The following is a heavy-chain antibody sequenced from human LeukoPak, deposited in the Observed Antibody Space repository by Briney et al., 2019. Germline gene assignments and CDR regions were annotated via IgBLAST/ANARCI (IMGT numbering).Heavy chain of an antibody. CDR3: ARRISGCSGGRCLYYFDY. D-gene: IGHD2-15*01. CDR1: GFTFSNAW. J-gene: IGHJ4*02. V-gene: IGHV3-15*01. CDR2: IKSKTDGGTT. Sequence: GGSLRLSCAASGFTFSNAWMSWVRQAPGKGLEWVGRIKSKTDGGTTDYAAPVKGRFTISRDDSKNTLYLQMNSLKTEDTAVYYCARRISGCSGGRCLYYFDYWGQGALVTVSS.